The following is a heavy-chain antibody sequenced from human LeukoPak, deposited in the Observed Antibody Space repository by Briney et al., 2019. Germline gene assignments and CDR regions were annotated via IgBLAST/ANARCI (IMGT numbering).Heavy chain of an antibody. CDR2: INSDGSST. D-gene: IGHD3-10*01. CDR1: GFTFSSYW. V-gene: IGHV3-74*01. J-gene: IGHJ3*02. CDR3: STGSGHAFDI. Sequence: SGGALRLSCAASGFTFSSYWMHWVRQGPGEGLVWVSRINSDGSSTSYADSVKGRFTISRDNAKNTLYVQMNSLRAEDTAVYYCSTGSGHAFDIWGRGTMVTVSS.